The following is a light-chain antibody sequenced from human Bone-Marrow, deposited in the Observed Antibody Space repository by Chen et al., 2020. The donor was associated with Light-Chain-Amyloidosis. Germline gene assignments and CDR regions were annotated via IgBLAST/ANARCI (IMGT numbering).Light chain of an antibody. V-gene: IGLV7-46*01. J-gene: IGLJ3*02. CDR2: NKN. Sequence: QAVVTQEPSLTVSPGGTVPLTCGSSTGTVTSSHYPYWFQQKPGQAPRTLIYNKNNKHAWTPARFSGTLLGGKAALTLSGAQPEDEAEYFCLFSYNGTWVFGGGTELTVL. CDR1: TGTVTSSHY. CDR3: LFSYNGTWV.